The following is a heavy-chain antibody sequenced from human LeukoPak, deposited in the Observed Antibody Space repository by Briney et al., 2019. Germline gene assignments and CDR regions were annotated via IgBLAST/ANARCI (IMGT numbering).Heavy chain of an antibody. V-gene: IGHV4-31*03. CDR2: IYYSGST. CDR3: ASSTQYSGDAFDI. Sequence: SETLSLTCTVSGGSISSGGYYWSWIRQHPGEGLEWIGYIYYSGSTYYNPSLKSRVTISVDTSKNQFSLKLSSVTAADTAVYYCASSTQYSGDAFDIWGQGTMVTVSS. D-gene: IGHD1-26*01. J-gene: IGHJ3*02. CDR1: GGSISSGGYY.